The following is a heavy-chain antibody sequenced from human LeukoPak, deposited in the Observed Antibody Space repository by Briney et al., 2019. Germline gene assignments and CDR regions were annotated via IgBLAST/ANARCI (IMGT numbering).Heavy chain of an antibody. D-gene: IGHD3-10*01. CDR2: IYTSGST. V-gene: IGHV4-61*02. CDR3: ARSASRWFGEFYYMDV. Sequence: PSETLSLTCTVSGGSISSGSYYWSWIRQPAGKGLEWIGRIYTSGSTNYNPSLKSRVTISVDTSKNQFSLKLSSVTAADTAVYYCARSASRWFGEFYYMDVWGKGTTVTISS. J-gene: IGHJ6*03. CDR1: GGSISSGSYY.